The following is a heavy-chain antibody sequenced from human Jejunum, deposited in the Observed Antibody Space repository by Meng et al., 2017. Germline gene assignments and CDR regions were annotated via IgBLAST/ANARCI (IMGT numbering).Heavy chain of an antibody. J-gene: IGHJ5*02. CDR3: ARDFDTNVYLGGDNYFDP. Sequence: SETLSLTCTVSGASISGSLYYWGWVRQSPGKGLEWIGSVFYSGATYYNPSLKSRISISVDTSKNQFSLELTSLTAADTAMYYCARDFDTNVYLGGDNYFDPWGPGIRVTVSS. CDR2: VFYSGAT. CDR1: GASISGSLYY. D-gene: IGHD5-24*01. V-gene: IGHV4-39*07.